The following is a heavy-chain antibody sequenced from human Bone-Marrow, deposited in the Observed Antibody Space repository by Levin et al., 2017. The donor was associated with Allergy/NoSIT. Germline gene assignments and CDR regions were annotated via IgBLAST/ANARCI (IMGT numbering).Heavy chain of an antibody. J-gene: IGHJ4*02. CDR3: AKDHESEGWGAFDS. D-gene: IGHD6-19*01. V-gene: IGHV3-23*05. CDR1: GFTLSTRA. Sequence: GGSLRLSCTASGFTLSTRAMSWVRQAPGKGLEWVSSFSNINKAYYSDSVMGRFTISRDNAHNTLYLEMNSLRDDDTALYFCAKDHESEGWGAFDSGGKGTQVTVS. CDR2: FSNINKA.